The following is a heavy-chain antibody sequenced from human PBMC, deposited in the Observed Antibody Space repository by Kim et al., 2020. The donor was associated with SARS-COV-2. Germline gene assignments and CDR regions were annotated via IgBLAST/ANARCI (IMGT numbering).Heavy chain of an antibody. CDR1: GYTLTELS. CDR3: ATDPADPYGDYAWNY. CDR2: FDPEDGET. Sequence: ASVKVSCKVSGYTLTELSMHWVRQAPGKGLEWMGGFDPEDGETIYAQKFQGRVTMTEDTSTDTAYMELSSLRSEDTAVYYCATDPADPYGDYAWNYWGQGTLVTVSS. D-gene: IGHD4-17*01. J-gene: IGHJ4*02. V-gene: IGHV1-24*01.